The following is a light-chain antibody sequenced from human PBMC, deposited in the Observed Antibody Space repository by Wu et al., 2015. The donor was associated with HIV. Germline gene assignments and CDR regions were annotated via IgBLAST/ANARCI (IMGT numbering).Light chain of an antibody. CDR1: QSISSY. V-gene: IGKV1-39*01. J-gene: IGKJ1*01. Sequence: DIQMTQSPSSLSASVGDRVTITCRASQSISSYLNWYQQKPGKAPKLLIYAASSLQSGVPSRFSGSGSGTDFTLTISSLESEDFAVYYCQQRSNWPTFGQGTKVEIK. CDR2: AAS. CDR3: QQRSNWPT.